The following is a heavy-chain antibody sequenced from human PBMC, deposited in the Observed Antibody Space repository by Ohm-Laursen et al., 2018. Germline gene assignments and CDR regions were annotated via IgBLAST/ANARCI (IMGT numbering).Heavy chain of an antibody. CDR3: ARVSPISGSYLSDFDY. J-gene: IGHJ4*02. Sequence: SLRLSCAAPGFTFSSYGMHWVRQAPGKGLEWVANIKQDGSEKYYVDSVKGRFTISRDNSKNTLYLQMNSLRAEDTAVYYCARVSPISGSYLSDFDYWGQGTLVTVSS. CDR1: GFTFSSYG. D-gene: IGHD1-26*01. CDR2: IKQDGSEK. V-gene: IGHV3-7*01.